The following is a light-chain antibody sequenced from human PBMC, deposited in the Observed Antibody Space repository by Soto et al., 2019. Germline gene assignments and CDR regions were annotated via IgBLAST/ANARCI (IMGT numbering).Light chain of an antibody. CDR1: SSNIGAGYD. CDR3: QSYDSSLSSVV. J-gene: IGLJ2*01. Sequence: QSVLTQPLSVSGAPGQRDTISCTGSSSNIGAGYDVHWYQQLPGTAPKLLIYGNSNRPSGVPDRFSGSKSGTSASLAITGLQAEDEADYYCQSYDSSLSSVVFGGGTKLTVL. CDR2: GNS. V-gene: IGLV1-40*01.